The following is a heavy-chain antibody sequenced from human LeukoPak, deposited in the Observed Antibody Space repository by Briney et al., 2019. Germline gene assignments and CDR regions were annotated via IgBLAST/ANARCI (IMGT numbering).Heavy chain of an antibody. D-gene: IGHD3-22*01. Sequence: PSETLSLTCTVSGGSIRNYYWTWIRQPPGKGLEWIGYISDSLINHYNPSLMSRLTISLDTSKNQFSLRLNSVTSADTATYYCSSFPPGLLDSSGHYFKFIYWGQGTVVTVSS. V-gene: IGHV4-59*01. CDR3: SSFPPGLLDSSGHYFKFIY. CDR2: ISDSLIN. CDR1: GGSIRNYY. J-gene: IGHJ4*02.